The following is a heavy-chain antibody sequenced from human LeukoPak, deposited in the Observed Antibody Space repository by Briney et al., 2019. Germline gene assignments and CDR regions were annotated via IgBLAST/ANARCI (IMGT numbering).Heavy chain of an antibody. J-gene: IGHJ2*01. Sequence: PSQTLSLTCTVSGGSISSYYWRWIQQPPGKGLEWIGYIYYSGSTNYNPSLKSRVTISVDTSKNQFSLKLSSVTAADTAVYYCARGDSSPWYFDLWGRGTLVTVSS. CDR1: GGSISSYY. V-gene: IGHV4-59*01. CDR2: IYYSGST. D-gene: IGHD6-13*01. CDR3: ARGDSSPWYFDL.